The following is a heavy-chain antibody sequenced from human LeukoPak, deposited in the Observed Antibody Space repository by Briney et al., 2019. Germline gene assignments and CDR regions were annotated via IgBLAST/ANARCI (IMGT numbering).Heavy chain of an antibody. Sequence: SETLSLTCTVVGDSFTGANYHWGWVRQSPGKGLEWIGSVSHTGTTSYNPSLKSRVTITIDTARTQVSLKLSSVTAADTAVYYCARQTDIVVVPAAIGGWFDPWGQGTLVTVSS. CDR1: GDSFTGANYH. V-gene: IGHV4-39*01. CDR2: VSHTGTT. D-gene: IGHD2-2*01. J-gene: IGHJ5*02. CDR3: ARQTDIVVVPAAIGGWFDP.